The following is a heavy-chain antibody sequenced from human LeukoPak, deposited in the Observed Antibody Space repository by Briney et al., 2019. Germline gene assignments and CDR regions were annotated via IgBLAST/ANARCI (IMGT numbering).Heavy chain of an antibody. J-gene: IGHJ4*02. CDR1: GFTFSSYA. CDR3: AKDSLRYCSGGSCYSERLDY. D-gene: IGHD2-15*01. Sequence: GGSLRLSCAASGFTFSSYAMSWVRQAPGKGLEWVSAISGSGGSTYYADSVKGRFTISRDNSKNTLYLQMNSLRAEDTAVYYCAKDSLRYCSGGSCYSERLDYWGQGTLVTVSS. CDR2: ISGSGGST. V-gene: IGHV3-23*01.